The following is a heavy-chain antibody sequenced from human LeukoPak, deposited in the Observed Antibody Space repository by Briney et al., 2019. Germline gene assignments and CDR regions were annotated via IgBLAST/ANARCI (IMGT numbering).Heavy chain of an antibody. V-gene: IGHV3-21*01. CDR3: ARGGAMGSMSYFDY. Sequence: GGSLRLSCAASGFTFSSYSMNWVRQAPGKGLEWVSSISSSSSYIYYADSVKGRFTISRDNAKNSLYLQMNSLRAEDTAVYYCARGGAMGSMSYFDYWGQGTLVTVSS. D-gene: IGHD5-18*01. CDR2: ISSSSSYI. CDR1: GFTFSSYS. J-gene: IGHJ4*02.